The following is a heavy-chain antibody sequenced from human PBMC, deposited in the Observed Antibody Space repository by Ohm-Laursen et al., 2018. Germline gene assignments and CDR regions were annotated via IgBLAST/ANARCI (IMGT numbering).Heavy chain of an antibody. CDR2: ISTRGGTM. CDR3: ARDVEPTYYYYGLDV. Sequence: GTLSLTCVASGFTFTDYYMSWIRQAPGKGLEWVSSISTRGGTMYYADSVKGRFTISRDNAKNSVYLQMKSLRAEDTAVYYCARDVEPTYYYYGLDVWGQGTTVTVSS. D-gene: IGHD1-1*01. CDR1: GFTFTDYY. J-gene: IGHJ6*02. V-gene: IGHV3-11*01.